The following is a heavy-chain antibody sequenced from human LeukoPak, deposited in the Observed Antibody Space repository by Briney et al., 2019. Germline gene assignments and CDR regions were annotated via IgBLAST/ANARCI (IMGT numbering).Heavy chain of an antibody. CDR3: ARVKGPGGWLRSGLDY. CDR2: INPNSGGT. D-gene: IGHD5-12*01. J-gene: IGHJ4*02. V-gene: IGHV1-2*02. CDR1: GYTFTGYY. Sequence: GASVKVSCKASGYTFTGYYMHWVRQAPGQGLEWMGWINPNSGGTNYAQKFQGRVTMIRDTSISTAYMELSSLRSEDTAVYYCARVKGPGGWLRSGLDYWGQGTLVTVSS.